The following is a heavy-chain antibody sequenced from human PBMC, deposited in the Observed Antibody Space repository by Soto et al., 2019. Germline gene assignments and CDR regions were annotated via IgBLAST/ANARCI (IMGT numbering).Heavy chain of an antibody. CDR3: AAFAQIEARSYYSGMDV. J-gene: IGHJ6*02. D-gene: IGHD6-6*01. V-gene: IGHV3-23*01. CDR2: ISGSGGST. CDR1: GFTFSSYA. Sequence: PGGSLRLSCAASGFTFSSYAMSWVRQAPGKGLEWVSAISGSGGSTYYADSVKGRFTISRDNSKNTLYLQMNSLRAEDTAVYYCAAFAQIEARSYYSGMDVWGQGTTVTVSS.